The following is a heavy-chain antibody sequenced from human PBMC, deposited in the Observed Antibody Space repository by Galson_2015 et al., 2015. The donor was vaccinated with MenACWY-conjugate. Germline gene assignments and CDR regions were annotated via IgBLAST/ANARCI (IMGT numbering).Heavy chain of an antibody. CDR2: IKQGGSEK. CDR1: GFTLGTYW. D-gene: IGHD6-13*01. V-gene: IGHV3-7*01. J-gene: IGHJ4*02. Sequence: SLRLSCAAPGFTLGTYWMSWVRQAPGKGLEWVTNIKQGGSEKYYVDSVKGRFAISRDNAKSSLYLQMNSLRAEDTAVYYCARIAAAVTEHYFDYWGQGTLVTVSS. CDR3: ARIAAAVTEHYFDY.